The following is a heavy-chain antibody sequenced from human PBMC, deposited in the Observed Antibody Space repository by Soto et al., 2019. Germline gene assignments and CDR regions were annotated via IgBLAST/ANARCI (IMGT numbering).Heavy chain of an antibody. CDR1: GFTFSSYG. Sequence: PGGSLRLSCAASGFTFSSYGMHWVRQAPGKGLEWVAVIWYDGSNKYYADSVKGRFTISRDNSKNTLYLQMNSLRAEDTAVYYCARDLLISVASLGYWGQGTLVTVSS. CDR3: ARDLLISVASLGY. D-gene: IGHD5-12*01. CDR2: IWYDGSNK. J-gene: IGHJ4*02. V-gene: IGHV3-33*01.